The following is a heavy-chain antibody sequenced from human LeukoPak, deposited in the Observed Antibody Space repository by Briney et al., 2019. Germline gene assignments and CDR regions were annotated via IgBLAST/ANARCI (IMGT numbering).Heavy chain of an antibody. V-gene: IGHV1-58*02. Sequence: TSVKVSCKASGFTFTSSAMQWVRQARGQRLEWIGWIVVGSGNTNYAQKFQERVTITRDRSTSTAYMELSSLRSEDTAVYYCAAAESCSSTSCYSEGPARYYYYMDVWGKGTTVTVSS. CDR2: IVVGSGNT. J-gene: IGHJ6*03. CDR3: AAAESCSSTSCYSEGPARYYYYMDV. CDR1: GFTFTSSA. D-gene: IGHD2-2*02.